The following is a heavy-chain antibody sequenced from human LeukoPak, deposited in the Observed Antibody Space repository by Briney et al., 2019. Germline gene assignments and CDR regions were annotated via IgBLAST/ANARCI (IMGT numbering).Heavy chain of an antibody. Sequence: GGSLRLSCAASGFTFSSYSMNWVRQAPGKGLEWVSSISSSSSYIYYADSVKGRFTISRDKDKNSLYLQMNSLRAEDTAVYYCASRAYIAAAGPVDYWGQGTLVTVSS. V-gene: IGHV3-21*01. D-gene: IGHD6-13*01. CDR3: ASRAYIAAAGPVDY. J-gene: IGHJ4*02. CDR2: ISSSSSYI. CDR1: GFTFSSYS.